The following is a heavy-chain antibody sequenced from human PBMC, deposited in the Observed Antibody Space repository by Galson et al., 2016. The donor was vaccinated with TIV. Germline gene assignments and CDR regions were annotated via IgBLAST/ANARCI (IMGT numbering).Heavy chain of an antibody. J-gene: IGHJ4*02. CDR3: VRDIGTSVDCDPFDY. Sequence: SLRLSCAASGFSITNYGIHWIRQSPGRGLEAVGILRYNGNSNYYLESVKGRFNMSRDTSKNTVYLEMNSLRTEDTAVYYCVRDIGTSVDCDPFDYWGQGTQVTVSS. CDR1: GFSITNYG. D-gene: IGHD3/OR15-3a*01. CDR2: LRYNGNSN. V-gene: IGHV3-30*19.